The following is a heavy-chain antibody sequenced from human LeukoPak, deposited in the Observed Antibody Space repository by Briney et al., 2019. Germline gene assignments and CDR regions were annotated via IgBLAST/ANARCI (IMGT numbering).Heavy chain of an antibody. CDR3: AREVGYSSSSFDY. Sequence: SETLSLTCTVSGGSISSYYWSWIRQPPGKGLEWIGYIYYNGSTNYNPSLKSRVTISVDTSKNQFSLKLSSVTAADTAVYYCAREVGYSSSSFDYWGQGTLVTVSS. CDR1: GGSISSYY. V-gene: IGHV4-59*12. J-gene: IGHJ4*02. CDR2: IYYNGST. D-gene: IGHD6-6*01.